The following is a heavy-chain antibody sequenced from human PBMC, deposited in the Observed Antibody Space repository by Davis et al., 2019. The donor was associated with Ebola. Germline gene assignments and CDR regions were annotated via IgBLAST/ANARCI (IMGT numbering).Heavy chain of an antibody. D-gene: IGHD3-3*01. CDR3: AKSGLSFGVVKYHYGMDV. CDR1: FFSFSSYA. J-gene: IGHJ6*04. CDR2: ISGSGGST. V-gene: IGHV3-23*01. Sequence: GGSLRLSCTASFFSFSSYAMTWVRQAPGKGLEWVSAISGSGGSTYYADSVKGRFTISRDNSKQTLYLQMNSLRAEDTAVYYCAKSGLSFGVVKYHYGMDVWGKGTTFTVSS.